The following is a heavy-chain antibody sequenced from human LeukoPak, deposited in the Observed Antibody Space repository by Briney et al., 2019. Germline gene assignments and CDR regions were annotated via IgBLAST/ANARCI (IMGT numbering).Heavy chain of an antibody. Sequence: SQTLSLTCTVPGGSISSGDYYWSWIRQPPGKGLEWIGEINRSGSTNYNPSLKSRVTISVDTSKNQFSLKLSSVTAADTAVYYCARGGLVAHSWGQGTLVTVSS. CDR3: ARGGLVAHS. J-gene: IGHJ4*02. V-gene: IGHV4-30-4*01. D-gene: IGHD2-15*01. CDR2: INRSGST. CDR1: GGSISSGDYY.